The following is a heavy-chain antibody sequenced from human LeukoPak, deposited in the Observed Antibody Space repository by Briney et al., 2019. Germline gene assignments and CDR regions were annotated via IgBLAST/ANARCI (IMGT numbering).Heavy chain of an antibody. CDR1: GYTFTSYG. CDR3: ATQGCSGGSCYFDY. J-gene: IGHJ4*02. D-gene: IGHD2-15*01. V-gene: IGHV1-69*13. Sequence: SVKVSCKASGYTFTSYGISWVRQAPGQGLEWMGGIIPIFGTANYAQKFQGRVTITADESTSTAYMELSSLRSEDTAVYYCATQGCSGGSCYFDYWGQGTLVTVSS. CDR2: IIPIFGTA.